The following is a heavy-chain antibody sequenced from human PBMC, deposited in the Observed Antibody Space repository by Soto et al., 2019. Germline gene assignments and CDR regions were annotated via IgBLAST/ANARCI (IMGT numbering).Heavy chain of an antibody. CDR1: GFTFDDYF. Sequence: EVQLLESGGGLVQPGESLRLSCAASGFTFDDYFMNWVREAPGTGLEWVTGINKNGGTAQYAGSVRGRFAISGDNARNRLCRQMKSLRAGDTALYYCAQDLKWYGLDVWGQGTTVTVSS. V-gene: IGHV3-23*01. CDR3: AQDLKWYGLDV. CDR2: INKNGGTA. D-gene: IGHD2-15*01. J-gene: IGHJ6*02.